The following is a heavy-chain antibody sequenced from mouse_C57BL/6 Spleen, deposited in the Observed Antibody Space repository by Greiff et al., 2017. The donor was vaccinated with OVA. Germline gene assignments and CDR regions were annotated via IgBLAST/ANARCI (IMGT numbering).Heavy chain of an antibody. J-gene: IGHJ2*01. CDR2: IYPGGGYT. CDR1: GYTFTNYW. V-gene: IGHV1-63*01. CDR3: ARSDGPYYFGD. D-gene: IGHD2-3*01. Sequence: VQLQQSGAELVRPGTSVKMSCKASGYTFTNYWIGWVKQRPGHGLEWIGDIYPGGGYTNYNEKFKSKATLTVDKSSSTAYMQLSSLTSEDSAVYYCARSDGPYYFGDWGQGTTLTVSS.